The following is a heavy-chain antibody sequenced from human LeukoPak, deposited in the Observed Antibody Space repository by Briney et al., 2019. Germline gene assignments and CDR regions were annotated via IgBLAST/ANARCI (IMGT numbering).Heavy chain of an antibody. D-gene: IGHD3-22*01. CDR3: AAGTPMYYSDTSGYYKEYSMDV. J-gene: IGHJ6*02. V-gene: IGHV1-58*01. CDR1: GFTFTTSA. CDR2: IVVGSDNT. Sequence: GASVKVSCKASGFTFTTSAVQWVRQARGQRLEWIGWIVVGSDNTNYAQKFQERVTITRDMSTSTAYMELSSLRSEDTAVYYCAAGTPMYYSDTSGYYKEYSMDVWGQGTTVTVSS.